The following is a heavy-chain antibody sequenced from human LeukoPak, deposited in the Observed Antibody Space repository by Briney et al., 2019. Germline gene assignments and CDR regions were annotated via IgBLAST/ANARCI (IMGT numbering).Heavy chain of an antibody. CDR3: ARSNWNDPYDY. CDR2: IYYSGST. J-gene: IGHJ4*02. V-gene: IGHV4-39*01. CDR1: GGSISSSSYY. D-gene: IGHD1-1*01. Sequence: SETLSLTCTVSGGSISSSSYYWGWIRQPPGKGLEWIGSIYYSGSTYYNPSLKSRVTISVDTSKNQFSLKLSSVTAADTAVYYCARSNWNDPYDYWGRGTLVTVSS.